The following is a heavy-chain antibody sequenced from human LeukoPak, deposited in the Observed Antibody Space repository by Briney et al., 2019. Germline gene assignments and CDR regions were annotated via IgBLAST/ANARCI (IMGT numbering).Heavy chain of an antibody. D-gene: IGHD1-7*01. CDR3: ARGGWNYDDAFDI. J-gene: IGHJ3*02. V-gene: IGHV4-34*01. Sequence: SETLSLTCAVYGESFSGYYWNWIRQPPGKGLEWIGEINHTGGTNYNPSLKSRVTISADTSKNQFSLNLSSVTAADTAVYYCARGGWNYDDAFDIWGQGTMVTVSS. CDR2: INHTGGT. CDR1: GESFSGYY.